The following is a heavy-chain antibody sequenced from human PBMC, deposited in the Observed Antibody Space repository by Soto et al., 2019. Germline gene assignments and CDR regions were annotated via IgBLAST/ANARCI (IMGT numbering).Heavy chain of an antibody. Sequence: PSETLSLTCSVSGGSVSSGSFHWSWIRQPPGKGLQFIGSIFYNGTANYSPSLKNRVSISIDTSQSQFFLQLISVAAADTAVYYCARIGGWYDIDFSGQGSLVTVS. CDR3: ARIGGWYDIDF. CDR2: IFYNGTA. D-gene: IGHD6-19*01. V-gene: IGHV4-61*01. J-gene: IGHJ4*02. CDR1: GGSVSSGSFH.